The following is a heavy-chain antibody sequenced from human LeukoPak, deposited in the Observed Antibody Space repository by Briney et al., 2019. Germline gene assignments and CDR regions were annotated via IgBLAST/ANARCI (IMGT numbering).Heavy chain of an antibody. V-gene: IGHV1-69*10. CDR3: ASQDSSGYYLIDY. Sequence: SVKVSCKASGGTLSSYALSWVRQAPGQGLEWIGGITPILGIANYAQDLQGRVTITADKSTNTAYMELSSLRSEDTAVYYCASQDSSGYYLIDYWGQGTLVTVSS. D-gene: IGHD3-22*01. CDR2: ITPILGIA. J-gene: IGHJ4*02. CDR1: GGTLSSYA.